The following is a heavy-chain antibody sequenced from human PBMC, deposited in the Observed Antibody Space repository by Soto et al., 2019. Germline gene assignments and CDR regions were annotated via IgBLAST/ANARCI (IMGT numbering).Heavy chain of an antibody. V-gene: IGHV3-23*01. CDR2: VSVTGDAT. Sequence: EVQLLESGGGLVQPGGSLRLSCAASGFNFNNYAFNWVRQAPGRGLEWVSTVSVTGDATYYADSVRGLFTISRDNSRSTLFLQMSSLRAEDTAVYYCARSACYYPACYPYYYYVDVWGKGTTVTVSS. D-gene: IGHD3-10*01. J-gene: IGHJ6*03. CDR1: GFNFNNYA. CDR3: ARSACYYPACYPYYYYVDV.